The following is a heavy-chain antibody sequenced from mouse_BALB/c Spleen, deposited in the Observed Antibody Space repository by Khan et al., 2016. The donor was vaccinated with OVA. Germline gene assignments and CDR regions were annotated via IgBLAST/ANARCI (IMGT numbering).Heavy chain of an antibody. CDR2: IDPENGNT. D-gene: IGHD1-3*01. Sequence: VRLQQSGAELVRPGALVKLSCKASGFNIKDYYMHWVKQRPEQGLEWIGWIDPENGNTIYDPKFQGKASITADTSSNTAYLQLSSLTSEDTAFYYCAVSGRYYYAMDYWGQGTSVTVSS. J-gene: IGHJ4*01. CDR3: AVSGRYYYAMDY. V-gene: IGHV14-1*02. CDR1: GFNIKDYY.